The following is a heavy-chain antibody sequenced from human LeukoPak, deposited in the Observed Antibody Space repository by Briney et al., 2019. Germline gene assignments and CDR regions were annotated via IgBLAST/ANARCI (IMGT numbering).Heavy chain of an antibody. V-gene: IGHV1-69*13. D-gene: IGHD3-10*01. Sequence: GASVKVSCKASGGTFSSYAISWVRQAPGQGLEWMGGIIPIFGTANYAQKFQGRVTITADESTSTAYMELSSLTSEDTAVYYCARVSGMGLTSFDYWGQGTLVTVSS. CDR3: ARVSGMGLTSFDY. J-gene: IGHJ4*02. CDR2: IIPIFGTA. CDR1: GGTFSSYA.